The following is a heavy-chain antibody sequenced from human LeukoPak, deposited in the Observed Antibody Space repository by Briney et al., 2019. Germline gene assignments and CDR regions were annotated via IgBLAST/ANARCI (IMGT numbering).Heavy chain of an antibody. Sequence: GGSLRLSCAASGFTFSSSWMTWVRQAPGKGLEWVANIKEDGSERYYVDSVKGRFTISRDNAQNSLYLQMNSLRAEDTAVYYCAREGVGATGFFDYWGQGTLVTVSS. CDR2: IKEDGSER. J-gene: IGHJ4*02. V-gene: IGHV3-7*01. D-gene: IGHD1-26*01. CDR1: GFTFSSSW. CDR3: AREGVGATGFFDY.